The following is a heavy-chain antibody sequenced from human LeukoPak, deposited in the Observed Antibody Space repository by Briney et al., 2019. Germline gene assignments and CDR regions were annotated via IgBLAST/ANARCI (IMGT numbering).Heavy chain of an antibody. J-gene: IGHJ4*02. CDR2: IYYSGST. D-gene: IGHD3-9*01. Sequence: SETPSLTCTVSGGSISSGGCYWSWIRQHPGKGLEWIGYIYYSGSTYYNPSLKSRVTISVDTSKNQFSLKLSSVTAADTAVYYCARFTSRILTGYFYYFDYWGQGTLVTVSS. V-gene: IGHV4-31*03. CDR1: GGSISSGGCY. CDR3: ARFTSRILTGYFYYFDY.